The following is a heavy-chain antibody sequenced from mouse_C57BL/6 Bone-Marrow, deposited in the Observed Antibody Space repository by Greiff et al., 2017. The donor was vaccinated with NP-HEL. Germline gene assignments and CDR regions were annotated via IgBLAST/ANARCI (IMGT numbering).Heavy chain of an antibody. CDR2: IYPSDSET. D-gene: IGHD1-1*01. CDR1: GYTFTSYW. V-gene: IGHV1-61*01. CDR3: ARRLYYYGSSYLWFAY. J-gene: IGHJ3*01. Sequence: VQLQQPGAELVRPGSSVKLSCKASGYTFTSYWMDWVKQRPGQGLEWIGNIYPSDSETHYNQKFKDKATLTVDKSSSTAYMQLSSLTSEDSAVYYCARRLYYYGSSYLWFAYWGQGTLVTVSA.